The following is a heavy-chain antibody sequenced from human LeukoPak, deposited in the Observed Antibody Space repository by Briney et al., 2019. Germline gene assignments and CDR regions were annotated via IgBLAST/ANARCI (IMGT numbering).Heavy chain of an antibody. CDR3: ARDKKYDYGDYYYYYGMDV. CDR2: ISAYNGNT. D-gene: IGHD4-17*01. V-gene: IGHV1-18*01. J-gene: IGHJ6*02. CDR1: GYTFTSYG. Sequence: ASVKVSCKASGYTFTSYGISWVRRAPGQGLEWMGWISAYNGNTNYAQKLQGRVTMTTDTSTSTAYMELRSLRSDDTAVYYCARDKKYDYGDYYYYYGMDVWGQGTTVTVSS.